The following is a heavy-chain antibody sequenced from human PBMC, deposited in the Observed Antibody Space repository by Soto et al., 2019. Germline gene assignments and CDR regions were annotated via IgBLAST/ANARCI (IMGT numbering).Heavy chain of an antibody. V-gene: IGHV1-3*01. CDR2: INAGNGNT. J-gene: IGHJ4*02. Sequence: ASVKVSCKASGYTFTSYAMHWVRQAPGQGLEWMGWINAGNGNTKYSQKFQGRVTITRDTSASTAYMELSSLRSEDTVVYYCATPYSGSSFFDYWGQGTLVTVSS. CDR3: ATPYSGSSFFDY. D-gene: IGHD1-26*01. CDR1: GYTFTSYA.